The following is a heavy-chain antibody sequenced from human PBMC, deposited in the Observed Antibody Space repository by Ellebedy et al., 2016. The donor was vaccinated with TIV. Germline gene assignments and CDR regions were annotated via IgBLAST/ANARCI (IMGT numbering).Heavy chain of an antibody. CDR2: IKQDGSER. J-gene: IGHJ4*02. CDR3: ARRYFDY. V-gene: IGHV3-7*03. Sequence: GGSLRLSXAASGFTFSSHHMVWVRQAPGKGLEWVANIKQDGSERYYVDSVKGRFTISRDNAKNSLYLQMNSLRAEDTAVYYCARRYFDYWGQGTLVTVSS. CDR1: GFTFSSHH.